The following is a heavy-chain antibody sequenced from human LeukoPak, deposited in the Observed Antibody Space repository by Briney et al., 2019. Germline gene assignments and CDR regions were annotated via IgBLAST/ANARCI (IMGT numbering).Heavy chain of an antibody. CDR3: AKGGVVGTRYYFDS. CDR1: GFSYRYYW. Sequence: GGSLRLSCAASGFSYRYYWMSYVRQAPGKGLEWVANTKEDGSGSSYVDSVKGRFTISRDNAKNSLYLQMNSLRAEDTAVYYCAKGGVVGTRYYFDSWGQGTLVTVSS. J-gene: IGHJ4*02. D-gene: IGHD2-15*01. V-gene: IGHV3-7*01. CDR2: TKEDGSGS.